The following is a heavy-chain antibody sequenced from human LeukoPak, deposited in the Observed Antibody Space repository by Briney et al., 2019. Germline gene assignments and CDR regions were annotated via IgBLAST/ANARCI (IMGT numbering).Heavy chain of an antibody. V-gene: IGHV4-61*01. Sequence: PSETLSLTCAVSGDSISSGYYWGWIRQPPGKGLEWIGYIYYSGSTNYNPSLKSRVTISVDTSKNQFSLKLSSVTAADTAVYYCARGPYGDSVGYWGQGTLVTVSS. CDR1: GDSISSGYY. CDR2: IYYSGST. J-gene: IGHJ4*02. D-gene: IGHD4-17*01. CDR3: ARGPYGDSVGY.